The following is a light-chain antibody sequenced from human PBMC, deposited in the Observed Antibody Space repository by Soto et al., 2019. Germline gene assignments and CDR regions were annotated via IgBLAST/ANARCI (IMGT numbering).Light chain of an antibody. CDR2: KAS. J-gene: IGKJ1*01. Sequence: DFQMTQSPSTLSAFVGDRVTITCRASQSISSSLTWYQQKPGKAPKLLIYKASSLESGVPSRFGGSGSGTEFTLTINSLQPDDFATYYCQQYNTYPWTFGQGTKVDI. V-gene: IGKV1-5*03. CDR1: QSISSS. CDR3: QQYNTYPWT.